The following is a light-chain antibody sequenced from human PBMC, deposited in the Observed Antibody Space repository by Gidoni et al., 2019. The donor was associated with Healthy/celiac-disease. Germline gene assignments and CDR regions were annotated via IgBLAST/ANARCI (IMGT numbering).Light chain of an antibody. CDR3: QQYGSSSGA. CDR2: GAS. CDR1: QAVSNSY. Sequence: ESVLTQSPGTLSLSPGERATLSCRVSQAVSNSYLAWYVQKPGQAPRLLIYGASNRATGTPDRFSGSGSGTDFTLTISRLEPEDFATYYCQQYGSSSGAFGQGTKVEIK. V-gene: IGKV3-20*01. J-gene: IGKJ1*01.